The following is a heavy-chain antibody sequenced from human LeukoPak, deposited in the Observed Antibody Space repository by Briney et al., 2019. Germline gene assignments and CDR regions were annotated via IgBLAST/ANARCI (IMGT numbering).Heavy chain of an antibody. CDR1: GFTFSSYA. Sequence: GGSLRLSCAASGFTFSSYAMGWVRQAPGKGLEWVSAISGSGVTTHYAGSVKGRFSISRDNSKSTLYLQMNSLRAEDTAVYYCAKRIQVGATSPYSDFQDWGQGTLVTVSS. D-gene: IGHD1-26*01. CDR2: ISGSGVTT. V-gene: IGHV3-23*01. CDR3: AKRIQVGATSPYSDFQD. J-gene: IGHJ1*01.